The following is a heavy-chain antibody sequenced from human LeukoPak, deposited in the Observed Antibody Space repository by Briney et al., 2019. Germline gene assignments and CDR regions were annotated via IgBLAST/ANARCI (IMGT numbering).Heavy chain of an antibody. CDR1: GISVNTNY. CDR2: IYTGGSK. Sequence: PGGSLRLSCAVSGISVNTNYIHWVRQSPGKGLEWVSVIYTGGSKYYADPVKGRFNISRDSSSSTVNLQLNSLRTEDTAVYYCARETPMVGDNYYGMDVWGPGTTVTVSS. J-gene: IGHJ6*02. CDR3: ARETPMVGDNYYGMDV. V-gene: IGHV3-66*01. D-gene: IGHD3-10*02.